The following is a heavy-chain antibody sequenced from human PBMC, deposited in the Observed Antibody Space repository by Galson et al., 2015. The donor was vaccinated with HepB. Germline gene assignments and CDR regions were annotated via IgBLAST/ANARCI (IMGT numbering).Heavy chain of an antibody. CDR2: VSPNSGAT. D-gene: IGHD3-9*01. CDR3: ARDLYDILTGSRLRGYDHFGMDV. CDR1: GYTFTNFH. V-gene: IGHV1-2*02. Sequence: SVKVSCKASGYTFTNFHIHWVRQVPGQGPECMGWVSPNSGATTYTSKFQDRLTMTRDTSLRTVYMELNRLTSDDTAVYYCARDLYDILTGSRLRGYDHFGMDVWGQGTAVTVSS. J-gene: IGHJ6*02.